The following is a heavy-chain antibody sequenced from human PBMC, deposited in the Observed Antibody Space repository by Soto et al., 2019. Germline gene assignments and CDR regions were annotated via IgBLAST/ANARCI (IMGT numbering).Heavy chain of an antibody. Sequence: KPSETLSLTCTISGGSVSVYYWSWIRQSTGQGLEWIGYIYASGSPYYNPSLRSRVTISADTSKNQISLKLTSPTAADTAVYYCARGVGSSPPQYWGRGTQVTVSS. CDR1: GGSVSVYY. CDR2: IYASGSP. V-gene: IGHV4-59*02. CDR3: ARGVGSSPPQY. J-gene: IGHJ4*02. D-gene: IGHD1-26*01.